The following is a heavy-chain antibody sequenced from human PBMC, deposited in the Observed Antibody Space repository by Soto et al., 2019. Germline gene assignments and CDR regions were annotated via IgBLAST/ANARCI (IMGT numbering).Heavy chain of an antibody. Sequence: ASGPTLVNPTQTLTLTCTFSGFSLSTSGVGVGWIRQPPGKALEWLALIYWNDDKRYSPSLKSRLTITKDTSKNQVVLTMTNMDPVDTATYYREHMKELVYFDYWGQGTLVTVSS. J-gene: IGHJ4*02. CDR1: GFSLSTSGVG. D-gene: IGHD6-6*01. CDR3: EHMKELVYFDY. CDR2: IYWNDDK. V-gene: IGHV2-5*01.